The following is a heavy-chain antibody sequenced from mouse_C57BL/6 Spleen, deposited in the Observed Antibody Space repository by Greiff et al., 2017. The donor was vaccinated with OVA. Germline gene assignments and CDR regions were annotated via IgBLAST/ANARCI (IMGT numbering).Heavy chain of an antibody. J-gene: IGHJ4*01. D-gene: IGHD2-4*01. V-gene: IGHV1-26*01. CDR3: ARYDYDEGFYAMDY. Sequence: EVQLQQSGPELVKPGASVKISCKASGYTFTDYYMYWVKQSHGKSLEWIGDINPNNGGTSYNQKFKGKATLTVDKSSSTAYMELRSLTSEDSAVYYCARYDYDEGFYAMDYWGQGTSVTVSS. CDR2: INPNNGGT. CDR1: GYTFTDYY.